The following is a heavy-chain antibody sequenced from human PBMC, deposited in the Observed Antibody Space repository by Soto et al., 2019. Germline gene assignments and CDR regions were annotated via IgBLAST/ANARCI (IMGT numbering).Heavy chain of an antibody. D-gene: IGHD2-15*01. CDR1: GYTFTTYG. CDR3: ARTPRSQMIVLEAATRFDY. Sequence: QVQLVQSGAEVKRPGASVKLSCQASGYTFTTYGFNWVRQAPGQGLEWMGWISPYNGDTNYAQNFQGRVTLTTDTSTSTAYMELRSLTSDDTAVYYCARTPRSQMIVLEAATRFDYWGQGTLVTVSS. V-gene: IGHV1-18*04. J-gene: IGHJ4*02. CDR2: ISPYNGDT.